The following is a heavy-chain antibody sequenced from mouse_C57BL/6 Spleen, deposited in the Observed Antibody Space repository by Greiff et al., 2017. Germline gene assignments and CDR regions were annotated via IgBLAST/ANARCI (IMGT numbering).Heavy chain of an antibody. CDR2: IDPETGGT. CDR1: GYTFTDYE. V-gene: IGHV1-15*01. J-gene: IGHJ2*01. Sequence: QVQLKESGAELVRPGASVTLSCKASGYTFTDYEMHWVKQTPVHGLEWIGAIDPETGGTAYNQKFKGKAILTADKSSSTAYMELRSLTSEDSAVYYCTRPYYGNYGYWGQGTTLTVSS. CDR3: TRPYYGNYGY. D-gene: IGHD2-10*01.